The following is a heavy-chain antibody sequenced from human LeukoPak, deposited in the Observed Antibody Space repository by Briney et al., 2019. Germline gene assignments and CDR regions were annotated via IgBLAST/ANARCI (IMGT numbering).Heavy chain of an antibody. D-gene: IGHD1-14*01. CDR3: ARSGDTNRNWFDP. Sequence: GRSLRLSCAASGFIFSSYVMHWVRQPPGKGLEWVAVISYDGSNEHYVDSVKGRFTISRDNSKNMLYVQMNSLRAEDTAVYYCARSGDTNRNWFDPWGQGTLVTVSS. V-gene: IGHV3-30-3*01. CDR1: GFIFSSYV. J-gene: IGHJ5*02. CDR2: ISYDGSNE.